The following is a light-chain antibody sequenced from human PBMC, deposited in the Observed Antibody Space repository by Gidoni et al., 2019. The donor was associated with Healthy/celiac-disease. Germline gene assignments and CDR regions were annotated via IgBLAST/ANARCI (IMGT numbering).Light chain of an antibody. Sequence: DIQMTQSPSSLSASLGDRVTITCRASQSISSYLNWYQQKPGKAPKLLISAASSLQSGVPSRFSGSGSGTDFTLTISRLQPEDFATYYCQQSYSTPLTFXPXTKVDIK. CDR2: AAS. CDR3: QQSYSTPLT. V-gene: IGKV1-39*01. CDR1: QSISSY. J-gene: IGKJ3*01.